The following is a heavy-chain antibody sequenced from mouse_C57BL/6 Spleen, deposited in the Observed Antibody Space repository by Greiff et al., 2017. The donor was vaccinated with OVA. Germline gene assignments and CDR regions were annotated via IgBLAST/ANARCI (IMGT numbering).Heavy chain of an antibody. CDR1: GYTFTDYY. Sequence: QVQLQQSGAELVRPGASVKLSCKASGYTFTDYYINWVKQRPGQGLEWIARIYPGSGNTYYNEKFKGKATLTAEKSSSTAYMQLSSLTSEDSAVYFRARHYGSNFDYWGQGTTLTVSS. J-gene: IGHJ2*01. CDR3: ARHYGSNFDY. CDR2: IYPGSGNT. D-gene: IGHD1-1*01. V-gene: IGHV1-76*01.